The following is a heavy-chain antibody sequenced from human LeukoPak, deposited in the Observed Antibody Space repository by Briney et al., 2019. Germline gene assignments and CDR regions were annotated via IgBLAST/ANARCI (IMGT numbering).Heavy chain of an antibody. CDR2: ISSSGSTI. V-gene: IGHV3-11*01. CDR3: ARVSSTGAFDI. Sequence: GGSLRLSCAASGFTFSDYYMSWVRQAPGKGLEWVSYISSSGSTIYYADSVKGRFTISRDNAKNSLYLQMNSLRAEDTAVYYCARVSSTGAFDIWGQGTMVTVSS. J-gene: IGHJ3*02. CDR1: GFTFSDYY.